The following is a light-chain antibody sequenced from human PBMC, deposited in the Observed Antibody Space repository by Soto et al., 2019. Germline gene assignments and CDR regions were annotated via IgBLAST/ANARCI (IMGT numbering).Light chain of an antibody. CDR2: AAS. CDR1: ENIFKF. V-gene: IGKV1-5*01. CDR3: QHYHSQSIT. J-gene: IGKJ4*01. Sequence: DILLIQSPATLSASVGDRITITCRASENIFKFLAWYQQRSGSAPNLLIYAASDLERGVPSRCSGSRSGTEFTLTIDNLQPNDSATYFCQHYHSQSITFGGGTQVDVK.